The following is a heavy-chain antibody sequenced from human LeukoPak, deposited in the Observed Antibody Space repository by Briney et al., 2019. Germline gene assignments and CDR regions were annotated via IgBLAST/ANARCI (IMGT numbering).Heavy chain of an antibody. CDR1: GFXFSSYG. CDR2: ILYDGSNK. V-gene: IGHV3-33*01. CDR3: ARDFTVLTYYYYGIDV. D-gene: IGHD4-17*01. J-gene: IGHJ6*02. Sequence: GGSLRLSCGASGFXFSSYGMHWVRQAPGRGLEWVAVILYDGSNKYYADSVKGRFTISRDNSKNTLYLQMNSLSAEDTAVYYCARDFTVLTYYYYGIDVWGQGTTVTVSS.